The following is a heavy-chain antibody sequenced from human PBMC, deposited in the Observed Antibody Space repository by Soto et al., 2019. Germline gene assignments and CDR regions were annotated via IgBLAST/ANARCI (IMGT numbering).Heavy chain of an antibody. D-gene: IGHD1-7*01. CDR3: ARPLIGNTIDL. CDR1: GYTFFKYF. CDR2: INPSRGSA. J-gene: IGHJ3*01. Sequence: ASVKVSCKASGYTFFKYFIHWVRQAPGQGLEWIGIINPSRGSATYGPIFQGRVSLTTDMPTSTVYMELSSLRSEDTAIYYCARPLIGNTIDLWGQTTSVTLS. V-gene: IGHV1-46*01.